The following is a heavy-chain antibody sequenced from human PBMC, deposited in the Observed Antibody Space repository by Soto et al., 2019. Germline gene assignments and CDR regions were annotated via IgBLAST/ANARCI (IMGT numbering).Heavy chain of an antibody. D-gene: IGHD1-26*01. Sequence: QVQLQESGPGLVKPSETLSLTCTVSGGSISSYYWSWIRQPAGKGLEWIGRIYTSGSTNYNPSLKSLATMSVDTSRNQFPLKLSSVAAADTAVYYGPRDPSFGGSYYEEGYWGQGTLVTVSS. J-gene: IGHJ4*02. CDR2: IYTSGST. CDR3: PRDPSFGGSYYEEGY. V-gene: IGHV4-4*07. CDR1: GGSISSYY.